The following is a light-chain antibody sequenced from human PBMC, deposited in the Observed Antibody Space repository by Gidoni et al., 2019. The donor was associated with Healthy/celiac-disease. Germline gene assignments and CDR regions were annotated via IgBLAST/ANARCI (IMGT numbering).Light chain of an antibody. Sequence: QSALTQPASVSGSPGQSINISCTGTSSDVGSSNLVSWYQQHPGKAPKLMIYEVSKRPSGVSNRFSGSKSGNTASLTISGLQAEDEADYYCCSYAGSSTFYVFGTGTKVTVL. CDR1: SSDVGSSNL. CDR2: EVS. CDR3: CSYAGSSTFYV. V-gene: IGLV2-23*02. J-gene: IGLJ1*01.